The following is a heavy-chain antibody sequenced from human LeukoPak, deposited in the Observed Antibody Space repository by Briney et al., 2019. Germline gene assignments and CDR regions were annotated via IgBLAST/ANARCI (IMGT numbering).Heavy chain of an antibody. Sequence: GRSLRLSCAASGFTFSSYGMHWVRQAPGKGLEWVAVISYDGSNKYYADSVKGRFTISRDNSKNTLYLQMNSLRAEDTAVYYCAKDRRLLRSAFDIWGQGTMVTVSS. J-gene: IGHJ3*02. CDR1: GFTFSSYG. V-gene: IGHV3-30*18. CDR3: AKDRRLLRSAFDI. CDR2: ISYDGSNK.